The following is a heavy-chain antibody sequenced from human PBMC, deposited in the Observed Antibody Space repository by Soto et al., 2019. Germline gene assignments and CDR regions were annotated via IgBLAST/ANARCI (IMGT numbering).Heavy chain of an antibody. CDR1: GASISSSGYY. CDR3: ARHKPNSSGWYHYGMDV. CDR2: IHYSGST. Sequence: PSETLSLTCTVSGASISSSGYYWGWIRQPPGRGLEWIGSIHYSGSTYYNPSLKSRVTISVDTSKNQLSLKLSSVTAADTAVYYCARHKPNSSGWYHYGMDVWGQGTTVTVSS. V-gene: IGHV4-39*01. D-gene: IGHD6-19*01. J-gene: IGHJ6*02.